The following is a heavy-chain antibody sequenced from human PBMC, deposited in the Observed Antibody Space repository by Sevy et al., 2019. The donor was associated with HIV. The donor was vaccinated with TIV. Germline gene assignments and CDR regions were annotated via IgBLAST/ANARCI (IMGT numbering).Heavy chain of an antibody. V-gene: IGHV3-30*18. Sequence: GSLRLSCAASGFTFSSYGMHWVRQAPGKGLEWVAIISYDGSNKYYTDSVKGRFTISRDNSKNTLYLQMNSLKTDDTAVYYCAKVNSGWSETHAFDIWGQGTMVTVSS. CDR1: GFTFSSYG. CDR3: AKVNSGWSETHAFDI. J-gene: IGHJ3*02. CDR2: ISYDGSNK. D-gene: IGHD6-19*01.